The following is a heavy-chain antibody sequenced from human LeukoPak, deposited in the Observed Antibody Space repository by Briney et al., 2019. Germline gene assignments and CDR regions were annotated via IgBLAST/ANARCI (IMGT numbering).Heavy chain of an antibody. CDR2: ISDNGGTA. CDR1: QFMFSTYA. V-gene: IGHV3-23*01. J-gene: IGHJ4*02. Sequence: GSLRLSCAASQFMFSTYAMYWVRQAPGKGLEWVSGISDNGGTAYYADSVKGRFTISRDNSKNMLYLHMNSLRAEDTAVYYCAKRGPVTGTKFFDYWGQGTLVTVSS. CDR3: AKRGPVTGTKFFDY. D-gene: IGHD6-19*01.